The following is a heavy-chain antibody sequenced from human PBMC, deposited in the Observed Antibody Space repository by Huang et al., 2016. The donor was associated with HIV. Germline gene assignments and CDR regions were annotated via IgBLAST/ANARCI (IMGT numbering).Heavy chain of an antibody. J-gene: IGHJ4*02. D-gene: IGHD3-10*01. Sequence: QVQLVQSGAEVKRPGASVKVSCKASGYSFTGHFINWVRQAPGQGLEGMGRSDPTRGAIKWASRFQGRVSMTRDKSIGTAYRELSGLRSDDTAVFFCAREAWASGVAHYFDYWGPGTLVTVSS. V-gene: IGHV1-2*06. CDR1: GYSFTGHF. CDR3: AREAWASGVAHYFDY. CDR2: SDPTRGAI.